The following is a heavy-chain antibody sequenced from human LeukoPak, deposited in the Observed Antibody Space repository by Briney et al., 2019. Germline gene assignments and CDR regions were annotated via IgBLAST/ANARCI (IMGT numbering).Heavy chain of an antibody. J-gene: IGHJ5*02. V-gene: IGHV4-61*02. D-gene: IGHD2-8*01. CDR2: IYTSGST. Sequence: SETLSLTCTVSGGSISSGSYYWSWIRQPAGKGLEWIGRIYTSGSTNYNPSLKSRVTISVDTSKNQFSLKLSSLTAADTAVYYCARELKVPGTDWFDPWGQGTLVTVSS. CDR1: GGSISSGSYY. CDR3: ARELKVPGTDWFDP.